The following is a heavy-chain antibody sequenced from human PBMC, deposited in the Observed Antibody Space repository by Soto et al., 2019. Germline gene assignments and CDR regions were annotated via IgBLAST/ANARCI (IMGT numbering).Heavy chain of an antibody. CDR1: GFTFSSYA. CDR3: AKRTSGSDDYFDY. D-gene: IGHD1-26*01. V-gene: IGHV3-23*01. CDR2: ISGSGGST. Sequence: EVQLLESGGGLVQPGGSLRLSCAASGFTFSSYAMSWVRQAPGKGLERVSVISGSGGSTNYADSVKGRFGISRDNSKNTLYLQMNSLRADDTAVYYCAKRTSGSDDYFDYWGQGILVTVSS. J-gene: IGHJ4*02.